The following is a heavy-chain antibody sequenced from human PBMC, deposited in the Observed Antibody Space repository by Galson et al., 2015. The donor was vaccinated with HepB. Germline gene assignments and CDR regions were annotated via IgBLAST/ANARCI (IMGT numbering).Heavy chain of an antibody. D-gene: IGHD4/OR15-4a*01. V-gene: IGHV4-61*01. CDR1: GGSVNTGTYY. CDR3: ARGPAVWSDYEEEDSHAMDV. Sequence: QVQLQESGPGLVKPSETLSLTCTVSGGSVNTGTYYWSWIRQSPGKGLEWIGYIYYTGSAYYNPSLKTPVTLSVDTSRNQFSLELRSVTAADTAVYFCARGPAVWSDYEEEDSHAMDVWGQGTTVSVSS. CDR2: IYYTGSA. J-gene: IGHJ6*02.